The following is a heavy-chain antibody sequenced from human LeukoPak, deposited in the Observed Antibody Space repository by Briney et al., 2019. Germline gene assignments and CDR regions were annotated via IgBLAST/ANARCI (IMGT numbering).Heavy chain of an antibody. CDR3: ARADSVGMATIPFDP. V-gene: IGHV3-74*01. D-gene: IGHD5-24*01. Sequence: QPGGSLRLSCAASGFTFSSYWMQWVCQAPGKGLVWVSRINGDGGITNYADSVKGRFTISRDNAKNTLFLQMNSLRAEDTAVYYCARADSVGMATIPFDPWGQGSLVTVSS. CDR1: GFTFSSYW. J-gene: IGHJ5*02. CDR2: INGDGGIT.